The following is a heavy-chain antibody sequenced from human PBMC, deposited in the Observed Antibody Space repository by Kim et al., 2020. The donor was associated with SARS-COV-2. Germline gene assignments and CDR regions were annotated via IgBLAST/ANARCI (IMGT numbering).Heavy chain of an antibody. CDR2: IYYTGTI. V-gene: IGHV4-4*07. CDR3: VKEDFRNTWFFDL. Sequence: SETLSLSCIVSGDSIISSYWSWIRQPAGKGLEWIGRIYYTGTINYNPSLKSRVTLSLDKSKNQVSLMLNSLTAADTARYYCVKEDFRNTWFFDLWGRGTQVTVSS. J-gene: IGHJ2*01. D-gene: IGHD4-4*01. CDR1: GDSIISSY.